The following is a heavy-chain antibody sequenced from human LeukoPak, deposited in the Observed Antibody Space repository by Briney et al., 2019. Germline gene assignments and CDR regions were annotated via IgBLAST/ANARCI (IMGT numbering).Heavy chain of an antibody. CDR3: ARNLIPEQLVLNF. V-gene: IGHV4-59*01. D-gene: IGHD6-13*01. Sequence: PSETLSLTCTVSGGSISNYYWNWIRQAPGKGLEWIGYIYYTGSTNKNPSLKSRVTMSVDTSKNQFSLNLKSVTPEDTAVYYCARNLIPEQLVLNFGAQEILVPVSS. J-gene: IGHJ4*02. CDR1: GGSISNYY. CDR2: IYYTGST.